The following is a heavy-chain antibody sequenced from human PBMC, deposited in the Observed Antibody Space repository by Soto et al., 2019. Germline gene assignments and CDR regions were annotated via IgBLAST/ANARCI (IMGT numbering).Heavy chain of an antibody. Sequence: QVQLQQWGAGLLKPSETLSLTCAVYGGSFSGYYWSWIRQPPGKGLEWIGEINHSGSTNYNPSLXGRVTISVDTXXNXFXXKLSSVTAADTAVYYCARGSLYSSSWYRPPNVSDYWGQGTLVTVSS. CDR2: INHSGST. J-gene: IGHJ4*02. D-gene: IGHD6-13*01. CDR3: ARGSLYSSSWYRPPNVSDY. V-gene: IGHV4-34*01. CDR1: GGSFSGYY.